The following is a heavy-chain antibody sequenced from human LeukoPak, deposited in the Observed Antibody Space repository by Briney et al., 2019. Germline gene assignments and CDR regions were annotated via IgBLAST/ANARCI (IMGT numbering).Heavy chain of an antibody. V-gene: IGHV3-7*01. CDR1: GFIFRRYW. CDR3: ARDGKSSTKLYYYYYYMDV. Sequence: GGSLRLSCATSGFIFRRYWMSWVRQAPGKGLEWVASINQDQSAIFYVDSVKGRFTISRDNAKNTLYLQMNSLRAEDTAVYYCARDGKSSTKLYYYYYYMDVWGKGTTVTVSS. J-gene: IGHJ6*03. CDR2: INQDQSAI. D-gene: IGHD1-1*01.